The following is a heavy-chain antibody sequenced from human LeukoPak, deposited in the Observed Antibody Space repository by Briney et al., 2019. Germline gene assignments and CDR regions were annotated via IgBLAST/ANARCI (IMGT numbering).Heavy chain of an antibody. V-gene: IGHV4-59*12. Sequence: SETLSLTCTVSGGSISNYYWSWIRQPPGKGLEWIGYIYYSGSTNCNPSLKSRVTISVDTSKNQFPLKLSSVTAADTAVYYCARDGRAFDYWGQGTLVTVSS. CDR2: IYYSGST. CDR1: GGSISNYY. J-gene: IGHJ4*02. CDR3: ARDGRAFDY. D-gene: IGHD1-26*01.